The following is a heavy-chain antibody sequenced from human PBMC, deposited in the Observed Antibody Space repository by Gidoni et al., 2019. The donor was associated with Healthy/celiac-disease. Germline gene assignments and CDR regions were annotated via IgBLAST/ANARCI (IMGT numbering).Heavy chain of an antibody. CDR3: ARSGYGDYGGGWFDP. CDR1: GYTFTGYY. V-gene: IGHV1-2*02. Sequence: QVQLVQSGAEVTKPGASVKVSCKASGYTFTGYYMHWVRQAPGQGLEWMGWINPNSGGTNYAQKFQGRVTMTRDTSISTAYMELSRLRSDDTAVYYCARSGYGDYGGGWFDPWGQGTLVTVSS. J-gene: IGHJ5*02. CDR2: INPNSGGT. D-gene: IGHD4-17*01.